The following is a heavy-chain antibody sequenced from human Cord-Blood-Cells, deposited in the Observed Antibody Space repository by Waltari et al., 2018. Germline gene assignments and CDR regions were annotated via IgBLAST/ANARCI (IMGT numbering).Heavy chain of an antibody. CDR3: ARGVGSTYYYGSGSSVIDY. D-gene: IGHD3-10*01. CDR2: INPNRGGT. CDR1: GYTFTGYY. J-gene: IGHJ4*02. V-gene: IGHV1-2*02. Sequence: QVQLVQSGAEVKKPGASVKVSCKASGYTFTGYYMHWVRQAPGQGLEWMGWINPNRGGTNYAQKFQGRVTMTRDTSISTAYMELSRLRSDDTAVYYCARGVGSTYYYGSGSSVIDYWGQGTLVTVSS.